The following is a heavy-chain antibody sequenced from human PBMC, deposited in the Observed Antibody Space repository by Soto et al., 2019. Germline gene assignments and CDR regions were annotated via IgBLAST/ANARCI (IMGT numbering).Heavy chain of an antibody. D-gene: IGHD3-22*01. Sequence: GGSLRLSCAASGFTFSNAWMSWVRQAPGKGLEWVGRIKSKTDGGTTDYAAPVKGRFTISRDDSKNTLYLQMNSLKTEDTAVYYCTTDLYYYDSSGYYYFGYWGQGXLVTVHS. CDR3: TTDLYYYDSSGYYYFGY. V-gene: IGHV3-15*01. CDR2: IKSKTDGGTT. J-gene: IGHJ4*02. CDR1: GFTFSNAW.